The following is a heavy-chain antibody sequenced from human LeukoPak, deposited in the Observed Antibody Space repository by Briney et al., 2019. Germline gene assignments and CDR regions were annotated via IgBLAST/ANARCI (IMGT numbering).Heavy chain of an antibody. CDR3: ARLWYSGSSYYYYYMDV. J-gene: IGHJ6*03. V-gene: IGHV3-64*01. Sequence: GGSLRLSCAASGFTFSSYAMHWVRQAPGKGLEYVSAISSNGGSTYYANSVKGRFTISRDNVKNTLYLQINSPTAEDTAVYYCARLWYSGSSYYYYYMDVWGKGTTVTVSS. CDR1: GFTFSSYA. D-gene: IGHD1-26*01. CDR2: ISSNGGST.